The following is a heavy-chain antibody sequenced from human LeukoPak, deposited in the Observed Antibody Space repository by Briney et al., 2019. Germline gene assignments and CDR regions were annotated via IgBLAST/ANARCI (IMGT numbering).Heavy chain of an antibody. CDR1: GFTFSSYG. Sequence: GGSLRLSCAASGFTFSSYGMHWVRQAPGKGLEWVAVISYDGSNKYYADSVKGRFTISRDNSKNTLYLQMNSLRAEDTAVYYCAKLNLSGSYYPFDYWGQGTLVTVSS. J-gene: IGHJ4*02. D-gene: IGHD1-26*01. V-gene: IGHV3-30*18. CDR2: ISYDGSNK. CDR3: AKLNLSGSYYPFDY.